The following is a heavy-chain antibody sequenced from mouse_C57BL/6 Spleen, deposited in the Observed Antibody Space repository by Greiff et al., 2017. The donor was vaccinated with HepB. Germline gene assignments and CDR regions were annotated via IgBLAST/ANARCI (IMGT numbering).Heavy chain of an antibody. CDR3: AREGLRREDYYAMDY. V-gene: IGHV5-4*01. J-gene: IGHJ4*01. CDR2: ISDGGSYT. Sequence: DVKLVESGGGLVKPGGSLKLSCAASGFTFSSYAMSWVRQTPEKRLEWVATISDGGSYTYYPDNVKGRFTISRDNAKNNLYLQMSHLKSEDTAMYSCAREGLRREDYYAMDYWGQGTSVTVSS. CDR1: GFTFSSYA. D-gene: IGHD2-4*01.